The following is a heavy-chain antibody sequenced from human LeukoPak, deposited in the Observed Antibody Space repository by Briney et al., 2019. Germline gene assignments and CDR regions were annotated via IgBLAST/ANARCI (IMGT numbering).Heavy chain of an antibody. D-gene: IGHD3-16*01. CDR2: IYYTGTT. J-gene: IGHJ3*02. Sequence: SETLSLTCTVSGGSISSSSSYWGWIRQPPGKGLEWIGNIYYTGTTSYNPSLKSRVTTSVDTSKSQFSLKLTSVTAADTAVYYCARRSDDSATRLAFDIWGQGTLVTVSS. CDR1: GGSISSSSSY. V-gene: IGHV4-39*01. CDR3: ARRSDDSATRLAFDI.